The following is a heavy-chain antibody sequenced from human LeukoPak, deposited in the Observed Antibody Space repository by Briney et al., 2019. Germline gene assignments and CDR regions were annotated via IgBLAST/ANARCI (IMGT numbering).Heavy chain of an antibody. D-gene: IGHD2-15*01. Sequence: ASVKVSCKASGYTFTGYYMHWVRQAPGQGLEWMGRINPNSGGTNSAQKLQGRVTMTTDTSTSTASMELRSLRSDDTAVYYCARDFTGYCSGGSCYADYWGQGTLVTVSS. J-gene: IGHJ4*02. V-gene: IGHV1-2*06. CDR3: ARDFTGYCSGGSCYADY. CDR2: INPNSGGT. CDR1: GYTFTGYY.